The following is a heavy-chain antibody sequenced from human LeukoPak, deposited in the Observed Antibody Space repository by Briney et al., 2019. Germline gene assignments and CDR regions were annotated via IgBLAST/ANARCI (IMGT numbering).Heavy chain of an antibody. CDR2: IYYSGST. Sequence: SETLCLTCTVSGGSINSFYWSWIRQTPGKGLESIGYIYYSGSTNYNPSLKSRVTISVDTSKNQFSLKLSSVTAADTAVYYCARGYYYFDYWGQGTLVTVSS. CDR3: ARGYYYFDY. V-gene: IGHV4-59*12. J-gene: IGHJ4*02. CDR1: GGSINSFY. D-gene: IGHD3-22*01.